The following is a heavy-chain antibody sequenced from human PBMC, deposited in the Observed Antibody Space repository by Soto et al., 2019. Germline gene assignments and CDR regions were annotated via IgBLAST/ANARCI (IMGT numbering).Heavy chain of an antibody. V-gene: IGHV5-51*01. D-gene: IGHD3-9*01. CDR1: GHSFTSYW. Sequence: GGSLKISCKGSGHSFTSYWIAWVRQMPGKGLEWMAIINPGDSETKYSPSFQGQVTISADKSINTAYLQWSSLKASDTAMYYCTRHATYSDILSGYYFDYWGQGTQVTVSS. J-gene: IGHJ4*02. CDR2: INPGDSET. CDR3: TRHATYSDILSGYYFDY.